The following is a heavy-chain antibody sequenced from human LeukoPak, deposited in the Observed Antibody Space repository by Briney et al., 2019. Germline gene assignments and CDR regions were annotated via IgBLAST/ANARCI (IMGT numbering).Heavy chain of an antibody. CDR1: GFTFSDYY. V-gene: IGHV3-11*01. J-gene: IGHJ4*02. CDR3: ARVSTFSGTSWDFDF. D-gene: IGHD1-26*01. CDR2: IRGSGGTI. Sequence: GGSLRLSCAASGFTFSDYYMSWIRQAPGKGLEWVSYIRGSGGTIEYADSVKGRFTISRDNAKNSLYLQMNGLRVEDTAVYYCARVSTFSGTSWDFDFWGQGTLVTVSS.